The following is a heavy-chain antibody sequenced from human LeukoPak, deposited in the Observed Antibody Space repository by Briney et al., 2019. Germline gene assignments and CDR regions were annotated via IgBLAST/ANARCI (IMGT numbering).Heavy chain of an antibody. J-gene: IGHJ3*02. CDR2: ISYDGSNK. CDR1: GFTFSSYA. V-gene: IGHV3-30-3*01. D-gene: IGHD5-12*01. CDR3: ARVDFVTTFPLGAFDI. Sequence: GRSLRLSCAASGFTFSSYAMHWVRQAPGKGLEWVAVISYDGSNKYYADSVKGRFTISRDNSKNTLYLQMNSLRAEDTAVYYCARVDFVTTFPLGAFDIWGQGTMVTVSS.